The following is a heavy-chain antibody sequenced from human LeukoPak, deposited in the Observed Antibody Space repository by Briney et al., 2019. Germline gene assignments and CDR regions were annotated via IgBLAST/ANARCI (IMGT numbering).Heavy chain of an antibody. CDR2: IDNDGSST. CDR1: GFTFKSYW. J-gene: IGHJ5*02. V-gene: IGHV3-74*01. Sequence: GGSLRLSCAASGFTFKSYWIHWVRQVPGKGLVWVSRIDNDGSSTSYADSVRGRFTVSRDNARNTVSLQMNSLRVEDTAVYYCVRDRIGFDAWGQGTLVTVSS. CDR3: VRDRIGFDA.